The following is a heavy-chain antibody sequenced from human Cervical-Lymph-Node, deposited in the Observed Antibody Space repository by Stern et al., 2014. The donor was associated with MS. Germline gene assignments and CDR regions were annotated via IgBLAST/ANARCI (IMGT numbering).Heavy chain of an antibody. CDR3: ARDFGYCSGGSCYSEISWFDP. Sequence: VQLVESGGGVVQPGRSLRLSCAASGFTFSSYAMHWVRQAPGKGLEWVAVISYDGSNKYYADSVKGRFTISRDNSKNTLYLQMNSLRAEDTAVYYCARDFGYCSGGSCYSEISWFDPWGQGTLVTVSS. CDR2: ISYDGSNK. CDR1: GFTFSSYA. D-gene: IGHD2-15*01. J-gene: IGHJ5*02. V-gene: IGHV3-30-3*01.